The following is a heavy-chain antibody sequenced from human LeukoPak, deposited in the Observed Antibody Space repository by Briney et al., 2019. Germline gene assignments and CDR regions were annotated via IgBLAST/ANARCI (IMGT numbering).Heavy chain of an antibody. J-gene: IGHJ4*02. CDR1: GGSISSGSYY. Sequence: SETLSLTCTVSGGSISSGSYYWSWIRQPAGKGLEWIGRIYTSGSTNYNPSLKSRVTISVDTSKNQFSLKLSSVAAADTAVYYCARCYYDFWSGYYVDYWGQGTLVTVSS. V-gene: IGHV4-61*02. CDR2: IYTSGST. CDR3: ARCYYDFWSGYYVDY. D-gene: IGHD3-3*01.